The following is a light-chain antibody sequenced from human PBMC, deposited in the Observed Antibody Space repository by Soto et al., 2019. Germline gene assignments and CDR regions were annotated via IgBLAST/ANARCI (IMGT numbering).Light chain of an antibody. CDR2: GAS. Sequence: EIVLTQSPGTLSLSPGERATLSCTASQSVSSSYLAWYQQKPGQAPRLLIYGASSRATVIPDRFSGSGSGTDFTLSISRLEPEDFAVYYCQQHGSSPSWTFGQGTKVEIK. CDR1: QSVSSSY. J-gene: IGKJ1*01. V-gene: IGKV3-20*01. CDR3: QQHGSSPSWT.